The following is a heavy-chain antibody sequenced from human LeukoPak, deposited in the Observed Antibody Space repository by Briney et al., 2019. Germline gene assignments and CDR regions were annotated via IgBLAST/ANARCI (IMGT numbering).Heavy chain of an antibody. CDR1: GGSISSGRYY. D-gene: IGHD3-22*01. V-gene: IGHV4-39*02. Sequence: NPSQTLSLTCTVSGGSISSGRYYWGWIRQPPGKGLAWIGHIYHSGTTYYNPSLKSRVTMSMDTSKNHFSLKLSSVTAADTAEYYCARRYESRGFYRYFDNWGQGTLVTVSS. CDR2: IYHSGTT. CDR3: ARRYESRGFYRYFDN. J-gene: IGHJ4*02.